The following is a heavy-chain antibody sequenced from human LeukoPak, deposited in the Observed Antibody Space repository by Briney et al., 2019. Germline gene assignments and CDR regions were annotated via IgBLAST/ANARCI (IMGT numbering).Heavy chain of an antibody. J-gene: IGHJ5*02. Sequence: SETLSLTCTVSGGSISSYYWSWIRQPPGKGLEWIGYIYYSGSTNYNPSLKSRVTIPVDTPKNQFSLKLSSVTAADTAVYYCARVQPRYCRSTSCYISWFDPWGQGTLVTVSS. CDR2: IYYSGST. CDR3: ARVQPRYCRSTSCYISWFDP. V-gene: IGHV4-59*01. CDR1: GGSISSYY. D-gene: IGHD2-2*01.